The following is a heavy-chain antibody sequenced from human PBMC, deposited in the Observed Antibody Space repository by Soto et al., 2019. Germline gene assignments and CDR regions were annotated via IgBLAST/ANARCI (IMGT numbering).Heavy chain of an antibody. J-gene: IGHJ5*02. V-gene: IGHV1-3*01. Sequence: ALVKVSCKSSGYTCTSCGMHWVRQAPGQRLEWMGWINAGNGNTKYSQKFQGRVTITRDTSASTAYMELSSLRSEDTAVYYCARDGLVVVVAGYYWFDPWGQGTLVTVSS. D-gene: IGHD2-15*01. CDR2: INAGNGNT. CDR1: GYTCTSCG. CDR3: ARDGLVVVVAGYYWFDP.